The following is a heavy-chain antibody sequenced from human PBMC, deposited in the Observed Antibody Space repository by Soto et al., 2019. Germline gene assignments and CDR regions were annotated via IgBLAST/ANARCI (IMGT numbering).Heavy chain of an antibody. Sequence: QVQLVHSGPEVKKPGASVKVSCKASGYTFPNYGFNWVRQAPGQGLEWMGWISGYNGYTNYAQNFQGRVTMTTDTSTSTAYMEVRSLRSDDTAVYYCATGNFPAFRTWGQGTKVTVSS. CDR1: GYTFPNYG. CDR2: ISGYNGYT. V-gene: IGHV1-18*01. J-gene: IGHJ3*02. CDR3: ATGNFPAFRT. D-gene: IGHD1-7*01.